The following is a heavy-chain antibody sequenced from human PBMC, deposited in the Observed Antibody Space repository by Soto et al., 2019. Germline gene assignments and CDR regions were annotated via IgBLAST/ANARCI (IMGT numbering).Heavy chain of an antibody. D-gene: IGHD2-15*01. CDR1: GFSFSIHW. CDR3: ARETWWRCDY. Sequence: EGQLVESGRGLVQPGGSLRLCCEASGFSFSIHWMIWVRQAPGRGLEWVAKIKPDGSEKYYVDSVEGRFTISRDNAKNSLYLQMNSLRIEDTAVYYCARETWWRCDYWGQGTLVSVSS. V-gene: IGHV3-7*05. J-gene: IGHJ4*02. CDR2: IKPDGSEK.